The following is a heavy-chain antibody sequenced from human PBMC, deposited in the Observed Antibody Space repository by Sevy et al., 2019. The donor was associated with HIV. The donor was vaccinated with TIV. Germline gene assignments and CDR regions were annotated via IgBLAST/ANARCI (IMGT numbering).Heavy chain of an antibody. CDR2: LSFGCGKI. V-gene: IGHV3-23*01. Sequence: RGSLRLSCAASGFAFHEYSMSWIRQAPGKGLEWVATLSFGCGKIKYADSVKGRFTISRDNSKNSFYLQMDNLRVEDTALHYCAREGCSRPHDYWGQGTRVLVSS. D-gene: IGHD2-8*01. J-gene: IGHJ4*02. CDR3: AREGCSRPHDY. CDR1: GFAFHEYS.